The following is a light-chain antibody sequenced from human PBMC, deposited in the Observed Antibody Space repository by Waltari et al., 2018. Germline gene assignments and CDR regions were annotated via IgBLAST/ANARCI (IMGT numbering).Light chain of an antibody. CDR1: SSDVGNYNL. CDR3: CSYVGLGIYV. Sequence: QSGLTQPASVSGSPGQSIPISCTGTSSDVGNYNLVSWYQQYAGKAPKLMVYEVTKRASGVSDRFSGSKSGNTASLTISGLQSEDEADYYCCSYVGLGIYVFGTGTKVTVL. J-gene: IGLJ1*01. V-gene: IGLV2-23*02. CDR2: EVT.